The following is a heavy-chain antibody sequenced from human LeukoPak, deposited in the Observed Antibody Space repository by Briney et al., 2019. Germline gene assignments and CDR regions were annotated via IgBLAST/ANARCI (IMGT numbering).Heavy chain of an antibody. V-gene: IGHV1-69*05. CDR2: IIPIFGTA. Sequence: ASVKVSCKASGGTFSSYAISWVRQAPGQGREWMGGIIPIFGTANYAQKFQGRVTITTDESTSTAYMELSSLRSEDTAVYYCARALDYGGNSGWTLDFWGQGTLVTVSS. J-gene: IGHJ4*02. CDR3: ARALDYGGNSGWTLDF. D-gene: IGHD4-23*01. CDR1: GGTFSSYA.